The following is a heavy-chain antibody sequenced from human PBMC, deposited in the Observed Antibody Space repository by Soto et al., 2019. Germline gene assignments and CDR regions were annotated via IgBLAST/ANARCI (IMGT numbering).Heavy chain of an antibody. D-gene: IGHD2-2*01. CDR2: IYHSGST. CDR1: GGSISSGGYS. Sequence: QLQLQESGSGLVKPSQTLSLTCAVSGGSISSGGYSWSWIRQPPGKGLEWIGYIYHSGSTYYHPSPKSRAPISVDRPKNHFSLTLSSVTAADTAVYYCARVPDRWGQGTLVTVSS. V-gene: IGHV4-30-2*01. CDR3: ARVPDR. J-gene: IGHJ5*02.